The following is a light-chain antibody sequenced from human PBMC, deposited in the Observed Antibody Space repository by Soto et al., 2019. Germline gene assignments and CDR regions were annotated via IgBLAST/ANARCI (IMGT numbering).Light chain of an antibody. V-gene: IGKV1-39*01. Sequence: DLQMTQSPSCVPASVGARLTITCRASQDISNLLAWYQQKPGKAPKXXIYAASSLQSGVPSRFSGSGSGTDFTLTISSLKTEDFATYYCQQRYSTPITFGQGTRLEIK. CDR2: AAS. CDR3: QQRYSTPIT. J-gene: IGKJ5*01. CDR1: QDISNL.